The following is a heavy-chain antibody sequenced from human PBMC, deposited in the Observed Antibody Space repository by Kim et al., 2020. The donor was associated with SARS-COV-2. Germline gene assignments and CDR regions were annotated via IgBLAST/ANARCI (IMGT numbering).Heavy chain of an antibody. J-gene: IGHJ5*02. CDR3: ARRGGYCSSTSCPFNWFDP. V-gene: IGHV1-2*02. D-gene: IGHD2-2*01. Sequence: ASVKVSCKASGYTFTGYYMHWVRQAPGQGLEWMGWINPNSGGTNYAQKFQGRVTMTRDTSISTAYMELSRLRSDDTAVYYCARRGGYCSSTSCPFNWFDPWGQGTLVTVSS. CDR1: GYTFTGYY. CDR2: INPNSGGT.